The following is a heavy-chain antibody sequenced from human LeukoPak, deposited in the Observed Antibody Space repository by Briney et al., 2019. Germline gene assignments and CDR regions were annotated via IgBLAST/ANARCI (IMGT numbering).Heavy chain of an antibody. CDR3: ARGTHASYYYYMDV. CDR2: ISYDGSNK. CDR1: GFTFGSYG. D-gene: IGHD1/OR15-1a*01. Sequence: GRSLRLSCAASGFTFGSYGMHWVRQAPGKGLEWVAVISYDGSNKYYADSVKGRFTISRDNSKNTLYLQMNSLRAEDTAVYYCARGTHASYYYYMDVWGKGTTVTVSS. J-gene: IGHJ6*03. V-gene: IGHV3-30*06.